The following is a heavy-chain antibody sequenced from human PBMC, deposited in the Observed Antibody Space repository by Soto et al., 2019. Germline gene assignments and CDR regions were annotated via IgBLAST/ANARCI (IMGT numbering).Heavy chain of an antibody. CDR2: ISNSGSGSTI. Sequence: EVQLVESGGGLVQPGGSLRLSCAASGFTLSDYEMIWVRQAPGKGLEWVSFISNSGSGSTIYYADSVKGRFSISRDNAKNSMYLQMNSLRAEDTAVYFCARAQGDWLLDYWGQGTLVTVSP. CDR3: ARAQGDWLLDY. J-gene: IGHJ4*02. D-gene: IGHD3-9*01. V-gene: IGHV3-48*03. CDR1: GFTLSDYE.